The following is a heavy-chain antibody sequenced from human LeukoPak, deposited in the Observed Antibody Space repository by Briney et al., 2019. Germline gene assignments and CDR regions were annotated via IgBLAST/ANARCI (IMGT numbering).Heavy chain of an antibody. V-gene: IGHV4-59*01. Sequence: PSETLSLTCTVSGGSISSYYWSWIRQPPGKGLEWIGYIYYSGSTNYNPSLKSRVTISVDTSKNQFSLKLSSVTAADTAVYHCARVSPGPMATISGYFDYWGQGTLVTVSS. J-gene: IGHJ4*02. D-gene: IGHD5-24*01. CDR2: IYYSGST. CDR3: ARVSPGPMATISGYFDY. CDR1: GGSISSYY.